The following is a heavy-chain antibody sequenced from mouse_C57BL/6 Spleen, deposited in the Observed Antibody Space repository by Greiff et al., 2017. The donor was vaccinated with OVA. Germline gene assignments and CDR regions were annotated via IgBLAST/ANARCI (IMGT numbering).Heavy chain of an antibody. D-gene: IGHD1-1*02. CDR3: ARDYGPYYAMDY. V-gene: IGHV1-59*01. J-gene: IGHJ4*01. CDR2: IDPSDSYT. CDR1: GYTFTSYW. Sequence: QVQLQQPGAELVRPGTSVKLSCKASGYTFTSYWMHWVKQRPGQGLEWIGVIDPSDSYTNYNQKFKGKATLTVDTSSSTAYMQLSSLTSEDSAVYYCARDYGPYYAMDYWGQGTSVTVSS.